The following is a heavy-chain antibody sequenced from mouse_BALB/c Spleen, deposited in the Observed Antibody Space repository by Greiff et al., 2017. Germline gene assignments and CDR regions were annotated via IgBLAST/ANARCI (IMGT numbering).Heavy chain of an antibody. CDR1: GYTFTSYV. V-gene: IGHV1-14*01. CDR3: ARLRDCFYYYAMDY. CDR2: INPYNDGT. Sequence: VQLKQSGPELVKPGASVKMSCKASGYTFTSYVMHWVKQKPGQGLEWIGYINPYNDGTKYNEKFKGKATLTSDKSSSTAYMELSSLTSEDSAVYYCARLRDCFYYYAMDYWGQGTSVTVSS. J-gene: IGHJ4*01.